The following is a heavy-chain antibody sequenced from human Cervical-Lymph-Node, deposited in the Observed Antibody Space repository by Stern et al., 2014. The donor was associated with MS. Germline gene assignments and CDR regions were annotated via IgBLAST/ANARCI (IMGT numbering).Heavy chain of an antibody. CDR1: GYTFTTFD. Sequence: VQLVESGAEVKKPGASVKVSCKASGYTFTTFDITWVRQATGPGLEWMGWMNPTSGDTGYAQKFQGRVTMTRNTSISTAYMELSSLRSEDTAVYYCARGRIQYYDSSGYYAWFDYWGQGNLVTVSS. J-gene: IGHJ4*02. CDR3: ARGRIQYYDSSGYYAWFDY. D-gene: IGHD3-22*01. V-gene: IGHV1-8*01. CDR2: MNPTSGDT.